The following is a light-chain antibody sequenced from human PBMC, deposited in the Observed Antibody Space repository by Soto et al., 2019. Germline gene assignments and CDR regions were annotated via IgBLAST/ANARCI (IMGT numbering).Light chain of an antibody. CDR2: GAS. CDR1: QSVSTNQ. Sequence: EIVLTQSPGTLSLSPGERATLSCRASQSVSTNQLAWYQQKPGQAPRLLIYGASSRATGIPDRFSGSGSGTDFTLTISRLEPEDFAVYYCHQYGSSRGTFGQGTKVDIK. CDR3: HQYGSSRGT. V-gene: IGKV3-20*01. J-gene: IGKJ1*01.